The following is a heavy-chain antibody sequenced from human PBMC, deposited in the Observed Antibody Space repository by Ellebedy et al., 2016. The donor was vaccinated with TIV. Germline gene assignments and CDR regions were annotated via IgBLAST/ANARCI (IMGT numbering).Heavy chain of an antibody. CDR1: GYTFSGFY. J-gene: IGHJ5*02. Sequence: AASVKVSCKASGYTFSGFYIHWVRQAPGQGLEYMGWINPNSGGTDYAQKFQCRVTITCDTSITTAYMDLSRLTSDDTAVYFCTRDSDYYNYGSHHWGQGSQVTVSS. CDR2: INPNSGGT. D-gene: IGHD5-18*01. V-gene: IGHV1-2*02. CDR3: TRDSDYYNYGSHH.